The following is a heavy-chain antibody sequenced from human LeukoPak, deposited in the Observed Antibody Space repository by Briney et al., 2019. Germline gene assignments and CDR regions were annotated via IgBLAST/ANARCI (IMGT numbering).Heavy chain of an antibody. CDR1: GFTFSDYY. V-gene: IGHV4-38-2*01. J-gene: IGHJ4*02. CDR2: VFQSGTT. CDR3: ARQPYGGDNSCFDF. Sequence: LRLSCAASGFTFSDYYMSWIRQPPGKGLEWIGGVFQSGTTYYNPALQSRVTISMDKSKNQFSLKLNSVTAADTAVYYCARQPYGGDNSCFDFWGQGTLVTVSS. D-gene: IGHD5-24*01.